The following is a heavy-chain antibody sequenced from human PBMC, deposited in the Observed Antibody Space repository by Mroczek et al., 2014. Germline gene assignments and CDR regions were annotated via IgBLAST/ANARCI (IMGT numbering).Heavy chain of an antibody. V-gene: IGHV3-30-3*01. CDR2: ISSYSGST. D-gene: IGHD3-16*01. Sequence: VQLLETGGGLVQPGGSLRLSCAASGFNIYSSYMHWVRQAPGKGLEWVASISSYSGSTYYADSVKGRFTISADTSKNTAYLQMNSLRAEDTAVYYCARYVWYSSYPXSYSGLDYWGQGTLVTVSS. CDR1: GFNIYSSY. CDR3: ARYVWYSSYPXSYSGLDY. J-gene: IGHJ4*01.